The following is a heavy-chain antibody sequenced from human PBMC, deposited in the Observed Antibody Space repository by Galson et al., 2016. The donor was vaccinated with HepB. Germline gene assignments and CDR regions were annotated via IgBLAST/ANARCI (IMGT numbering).Heavy chain of an antibody. J-gene: IGHJ6*02. D-gene: IGHD3-9*01. CDR2: MKKKRSDGTT. V-gene: IGHV3-15*01. CDR3: INDWDYNYGMDV. Sequence: SLRLSCAGSVFPFSPAWMNWFRPAPGKGLEWVGRMKKKRSDGTTEYAAPVKGRLTIARDDSKNTLYLQMNILTTEDTAIYYCINDWDYNYGMDVWGHGTRVTVSS. CDR1: VFPFSPAW.